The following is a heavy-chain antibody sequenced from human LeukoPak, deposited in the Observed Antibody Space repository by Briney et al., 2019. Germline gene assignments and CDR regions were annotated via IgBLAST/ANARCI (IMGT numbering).Heavy chain of an antibody. CDR2: IYTSGTT. D-gene: IGHD3-22*01. V-gene: IGHV4-4*07. Sequence: SETLSLTCTVSGGSINSYYWSWIRQPAGKGLEWIGRIYTSGTTNYNPSLKSRVTISVDTSKNQLSLKLSSVTAADTAVYYCARDSRRDSSGYSIDYWGQGTLVTVSS. CDR3: ARDSRRDSSGYSIDY. CDR1: GGSINSYY. J-gene: IGHJ4*02.